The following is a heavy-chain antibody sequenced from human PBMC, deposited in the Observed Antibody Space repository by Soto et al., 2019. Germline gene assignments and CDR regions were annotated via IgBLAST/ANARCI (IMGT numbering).Heavy chain of an antibody. CDR2: INQSGST. J-gene: IGHJ4*02. CDR1: VGSFRGYQ. V-gene: IGHV4-34*01. Sequence: QVQLQQWGAGLWKPSETLSLTCAVYVGSFRGYQWSWIRQPPGKGLEWIGEINQSGSTNYNPSLKSRVTMSVDTSKNQFSLKLSSVTVADTAVYHCARAGRNVWGAVSLWGQGTLVTVSS. CDR3: ARAGRNVWGAVSL. D-gene: IGHD3-10*01.